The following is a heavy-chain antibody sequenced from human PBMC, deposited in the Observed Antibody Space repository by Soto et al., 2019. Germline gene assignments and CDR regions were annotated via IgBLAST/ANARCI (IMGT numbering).Heavy chain of an antibody. Sequence: AVGSLRLSCAASGFTLSNHDMYWVRQATGKSLEWVSAIGIGGDTYYPASVKGRFTISRQNAKNSLYLQMNNLRAGDTAVYYCARGPGSPRYYNGMDVWGQGTTVTVSS. CDR1: GFTLSNHD. CDR2: IGIGGDT. J-gene: IGHJ6*02. CDR3: ARGPGSPRYYNGMDV. D-gene: IGHD3-10*01. V-gene: IGHV3-13*01.